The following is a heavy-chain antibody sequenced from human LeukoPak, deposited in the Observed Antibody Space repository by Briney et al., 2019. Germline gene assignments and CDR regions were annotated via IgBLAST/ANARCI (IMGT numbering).Heavy chain of an antibody. V-gene: IGHV3-48*03. D-gene: IGHD2-21*01. CDR3: AIERSFCEGDCSDH. Sequence: PGGSLRLSCAGSGYSFSNFEMNWAGKVQGRGWGGLAYIWSSGDVTHYADSVKDRFTISRDNVKNSLYLQMNTLRVEDTAVYYCAIERSFCEGDCSDHWGQGTLVAVST. J-gene: IGHJ4*02. CDR2: IWSSGDVT. CDR1: GYSFSNFE.